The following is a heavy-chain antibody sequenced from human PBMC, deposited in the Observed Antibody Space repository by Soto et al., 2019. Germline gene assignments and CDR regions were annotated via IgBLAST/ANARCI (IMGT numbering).Heavy chain of an antibody. J-gene: IGHJ4*02. CDR2: TYASGSP. D-gene: IGHD1-26*01. CDR1: GGSISVYY. Sequence: SETLSLTCTISGGSISVYYWSWVRQPPGHELKWIGYTYASGSPYYNPSLRSRVTISADTPKNQISLKLTSPTAADTAVYYCARGVGSSPPRYWGRGTLVTVSS. V-gene: IGHV4-59*01. CDR3: ARGVGSSPPRY.